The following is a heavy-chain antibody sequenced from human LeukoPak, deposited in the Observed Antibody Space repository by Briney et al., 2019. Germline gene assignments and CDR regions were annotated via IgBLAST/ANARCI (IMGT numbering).Heavy chain of an antibody. CDR2: INWNGGST. J-gene: IGHJ4*02. CDR3: ARVSQTAMVDY. Sequence: GGSLRLSCAASGFTFSNYAMSWVRQAPGKGLEWVSGINWNGGSTGYADSVKGRFTISRDNAKNSLYLQMNSLRAEDTALYYCARVSQTAMVDYWGQGTLVTVSS. CDR1: GFTFSNYA. V-gene: IGHV3-20*04. D-gene: IGHD5-18*01.